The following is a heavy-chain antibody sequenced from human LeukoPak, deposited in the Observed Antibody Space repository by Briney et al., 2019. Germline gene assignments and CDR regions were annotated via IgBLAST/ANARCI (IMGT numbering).Heavy chain of an antibody. J-gene: IGHJ3*02. V-gene: IGHV3-30-3*01. CDR2: ISYDGSNK. CDR3: ARDRYDPDAFDI. CDR1: GFTFSSYA. Sequence: SGGSLRLSCAASGFTFSSYAMHWVRQAPGKGLEWVAVISYDGSNKYYADSVKGRFTISRDNSKNTLYLQMNSLRAEDTAVYYCARDRYDPDAFDIWGLGTMVTASS. D-gene: IGHD2-2*01.